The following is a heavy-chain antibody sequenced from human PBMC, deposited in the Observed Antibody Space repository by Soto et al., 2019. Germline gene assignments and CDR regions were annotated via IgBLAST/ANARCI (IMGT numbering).Heavy chain of an antibody. D-gene: IGHD2-21*01. CDR2: IIPILGIA. CDR3: AIFPRNSYYFDY. CDR1: GGTFSSYT. V-gene: IGHV1-69*02. J-gene: IGHJ4*02. Sequence: QVQLVQSGAEVKKPGSSVKVSCKASGGTFSSYTISWVRQAPGQGLEWMGRIIPILGIANYAQKFQGRVTITADKSTSTAYMELSSLRSEDTAVYYCAIFPRNSYYFDYWGQGTLVTVSS.